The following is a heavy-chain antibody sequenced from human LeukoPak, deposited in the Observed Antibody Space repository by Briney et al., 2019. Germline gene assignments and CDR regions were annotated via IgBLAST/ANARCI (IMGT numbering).Heavy chain of an antibody. D-gene: IGHD1-26*01. J-gene: IGHJ6*02. CDR3: AADGQWELLRWSDYYYGMDV. CDR1: GYTFTGYY. CDR2: INPNSGGT. V-gene: IGHV1-2*04. Sequence: ASVKVSCKASGYTFTGYYMHWERQAPGQGLEWMGWINPNSGGTNYAQKFQGWVTMTRDTSISTAYMELSRLRSDDTAVYYCAADGQWELLRWSDYYYGMDVWGQGTTVTVSS.